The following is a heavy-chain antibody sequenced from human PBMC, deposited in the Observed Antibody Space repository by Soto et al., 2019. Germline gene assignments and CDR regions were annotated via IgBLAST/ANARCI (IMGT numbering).Heavy chain of an antibody. V-gene: IGHV4-59*08. Sequence: QVQLQESGPGLVKPSETLSLTCTVSGGSIGNSYWSWIRQSPGKGLEWLGYIYYSGSSNYNPSLKSRVSISVETSKNQFSRKLSSETAADTAVDYCARHSSSWPNFDYWGQVTLV. D-gene: IGHD6-13*01. CDR3: ARHSSSWPNFDY. CDR2: IYYSGSS. CDR1: GGSIGNSY. J-gene: IGHJ4*02.